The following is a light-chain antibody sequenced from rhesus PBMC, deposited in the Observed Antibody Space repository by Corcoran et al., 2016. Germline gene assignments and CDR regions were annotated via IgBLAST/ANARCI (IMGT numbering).Light chain of an antibody. J-gene: IGKJ1*01. CDR3: RETSNLWT. CDR1: QSVSSY. CDR2: GAS. Sequence: EIVMTQSPATLSLSPGERATLSCRASQSVSSYLAWYQKKPGQAPRLLSYGASSRATGIPERFSGSGSGTDFTLTSSSLEPGDFAVYYCRETSNLWTFGQGTKVEIK. V-gene: IGKV3-31*02.